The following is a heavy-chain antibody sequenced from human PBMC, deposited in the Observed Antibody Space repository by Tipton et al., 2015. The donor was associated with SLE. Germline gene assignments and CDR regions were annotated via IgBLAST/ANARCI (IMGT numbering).Heavy chain of an antibody. CDR1: GFTFSNAW. CDR2: IKSKTDGGTT. D-gene: IGHD6-6*01. Sequence: SLRLSCAASGFTFSNAWMSWVRQAPGKGLEWVGRIKSKTDGGTTDYAAPVKGRFTISRDDSKNTLYLQMNSLRAEDTAVYYCARDGWQLGYFQHWGQGTLVTVSS. J-gene: IGHJ1*01. CDR3: ARDGWQLGYFQH. V-gene: IGHV3-15*01.